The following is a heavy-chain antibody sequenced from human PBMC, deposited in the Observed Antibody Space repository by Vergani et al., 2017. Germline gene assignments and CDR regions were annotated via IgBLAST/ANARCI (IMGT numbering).Heavy chain of an antibody. D-gene: IGHD4-17*01. V-gene: IGHV3-30-3*01. Sequence: QVQLVESGGGVVQPGRSLRLSCAASGFTFSSYAMHWVRQAPGKGLEWVAVISYDGSNKYYADSVKGRFTISRDNSKNTLYLQMNSLRAEDTAVYYCTTDFLTTVTFDYWGQGTLVTVSS. CDR1: GFTFSSYA. CDR3: TTDFLTTVTFDY. J-gene: IGHJ4*02. CDR2: ISYDGSNK.